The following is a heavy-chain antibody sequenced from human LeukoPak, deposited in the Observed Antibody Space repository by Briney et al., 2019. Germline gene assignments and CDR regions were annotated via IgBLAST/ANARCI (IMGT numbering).Heavy chain of an antibody. CDR1: GFNVSSTY. D-gene: IGHD3-10*01. Sequence: GGSLRLSCVASGFNVSSTYMNWVRQAPGKGLEWVSAISGSGGSTYYADSVKGRFTISRDNSKNTLYLQMNSLRAEDTAVYYCAKDYYYGSGSYFFSNDYWGQGTLVTVSS. CDR2: ISGSGGST. V-gene: IGHV3-23*01. J-gene: IGHJ4*02. CDR3: AKDYYYGSGSYFFSNDY.